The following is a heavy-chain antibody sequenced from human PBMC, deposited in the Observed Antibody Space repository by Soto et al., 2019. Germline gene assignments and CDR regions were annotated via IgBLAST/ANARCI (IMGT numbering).Heavy chain of an antibody. V-gene: IGHV5-51*01. CDR3: ARGYYDSGHGYDL. CDR1: VDIFNNHG. Sequence: WESLKISCNGPVDIFNNHGIGWVRPTPGKGLEWMGLIFTRDSETKTSPSFQGHVSFSVDNSINTVYLQWTSLKTADTGMYFCARGYYDSGHGYDLWGQGTQVTVSS. CDR2: IFTRDSET. J-gene: IGHJ5*02. D-gene: IGHD3-10*01.